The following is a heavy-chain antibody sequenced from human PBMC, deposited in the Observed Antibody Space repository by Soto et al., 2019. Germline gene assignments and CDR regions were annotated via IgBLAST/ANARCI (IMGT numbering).Heavy chain of an antibody. D-gene: IGHD6-13*01. V-gene: IGHV4-31*03. Sequence: SENLSHTCTVSGVSISSGGHYWSWIRQHTGKSLEWIGSIYYSGSPDYNPSLKSRVTISVDTSNNQSSLRLSPVSATDSDVYHWARRRTGNRGSGYPGDYFDSGG. CDR1: GVSISSGGHY. CDR2: IYYSGSP. CDR3: ARRRTGNRGSGYPGDYFDS. J-gene: IGHJ4*01.